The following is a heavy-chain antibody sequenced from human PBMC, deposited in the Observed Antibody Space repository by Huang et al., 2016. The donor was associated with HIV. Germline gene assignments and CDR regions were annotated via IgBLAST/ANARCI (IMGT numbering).Heavy chain of an antibody. V-gene: IGHV4-30-4*08. D-gene: IGHD3-22*01. CDR3: ARALPRDHYDSCGYFGFDY. CDR2: IYYSVIT. J-gene: IGHJ4*02. Sequence: QVQLQESGPGLVKPSQTLSLTCTVSGGSVSSLNSYWTWIRQPPGKGLEWLGYIYYSVITFYNPSLTSRLTISLHTSKTHFSLHLASVTAADTAVYFCARALPRDHYDSCGYFGFDYWGQGSLVTVSS. CDR1: GGSVSSLNSY.